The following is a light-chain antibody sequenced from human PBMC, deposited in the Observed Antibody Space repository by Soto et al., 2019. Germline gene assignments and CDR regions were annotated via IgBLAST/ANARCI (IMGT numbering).Light chain of an antibody. Sequence: ERVMTQSPATLSVSPGERATLSCRASQSVSSNLAWYQQKPGRAPRVLIYDASTRATGVPDRFSGSGSGTDFTLTISRLEPEDFAVYYCQQYGGSPVTFGQGTRLEI. J-gene: IGKJ5*01. CDR2: DAS. V-gene: IGKV3D-20*01. CDR3: QQYGGSPVT. CDR1: QSVSSN.